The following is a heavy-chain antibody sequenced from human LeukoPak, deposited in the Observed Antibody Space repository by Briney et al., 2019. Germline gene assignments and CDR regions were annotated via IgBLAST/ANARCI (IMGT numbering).Heavy chain of an antibody. CDR3: ARSLRYFDWLLFPMPFDI. J-gene: IGHJ3*02. D-gene: IGHD3-9*01. CDR1: GYTFTSYG. CDR2: ISAYNGNT. Sequence: ASVKVSCKASGYTFTSYGISWVRQAPGQGLERMGWISAYNGNTNYAQKLQGRVTMTTDTSTSTAYMELRSLRSDDTAVYYCARSLRYFDWLLFPMPFDIWGQGTMVTVSS. V-gene: IGHV1-18*01.